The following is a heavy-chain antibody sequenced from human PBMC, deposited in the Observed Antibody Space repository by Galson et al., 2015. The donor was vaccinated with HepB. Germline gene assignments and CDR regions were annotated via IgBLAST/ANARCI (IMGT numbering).Heavy chain of an antibody. J-gene: IGHJ6*02. D-gene: IGHD2/OR15-2a*01. CDR3: AKRGVAFLFYAMDV. V-gene: IGHV3-23*01. Sequence: SLRLSCAGSGFPFSTYGMNWVRQAPGRGLEWVASSSQSEGKTEYADSVKGRFTISRDNSKNTVSLLMNDLRTDDTAVYYCAKRGVAFLFYAMDVWGQGTTVTVSS. CDR1: GFPFSTYG. CDR2: SSQSEGKT.